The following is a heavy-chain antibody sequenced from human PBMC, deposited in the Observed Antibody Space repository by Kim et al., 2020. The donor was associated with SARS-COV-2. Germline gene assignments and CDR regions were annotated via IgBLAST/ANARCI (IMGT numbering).Heavy chain of an antibody. J-gene: IGHJ4*02. CDR2: ISDSGSVI. CDR3: ARDTIIMVRAIDY. D-gene: IGHD3-10*01. CDR1: GFTFSSYE. Sequence: GGSLRLSYAASGFTFSSYELNWVRQAPGKGLEWVSYISDSGSVIYYADSVKGRFTISRDNAKNSLYLQMNGLRAEDTAVYYCARDTIIMVRAIDYWGQGTLVTVSS. V-gene: IGHV3-48*03.